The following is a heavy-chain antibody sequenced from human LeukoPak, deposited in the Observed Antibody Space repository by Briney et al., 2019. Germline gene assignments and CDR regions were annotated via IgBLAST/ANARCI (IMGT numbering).Heavy chain of an antibody. CDR3: EKDWANFDY. V-gene: IGHV3-23*01. D-gene: IGHD3-16*01. CDR2: ISGSGGST. CDR1: VFTCSIYA. J-gene: IGHJ4*02. Sequence: GVSLSLSCAVSVFTCSIYAMRWVRRSPGKGVEWVSAISGSGGSTYYTDYVKGRFTISRDNSKNTLYLQMNSLRAEDTAVYYCEKDWANFDYWRQATMVSVPS.